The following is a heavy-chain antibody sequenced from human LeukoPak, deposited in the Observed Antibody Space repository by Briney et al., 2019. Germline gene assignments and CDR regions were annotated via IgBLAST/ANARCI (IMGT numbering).Heavy chain of an antibody. Sequence: PGGSLRLSCAASGFTFSSYEMNWVRQAPGKGLEWVSYISSSGSTIYYADSVKGRFTISRDNAKNSLYLQMNSLRAEDTAVYYCARSPSRDFDYWGQGTLVTVSS. CDR3: ARSPSRDFDY. CDR2: ISSSGSTI. J-gene: IGHJ4*02. V-gene: IGHV3-48*03. CDR1: GFTFSSYE.